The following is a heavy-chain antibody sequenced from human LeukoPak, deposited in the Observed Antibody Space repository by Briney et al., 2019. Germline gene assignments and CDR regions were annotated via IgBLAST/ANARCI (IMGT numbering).Heavy chain of an antibody. J-gene: IGHJ4*02. CDR2: ISGSGGST. Sequence: GGSLRLSCAASGFTFSSYAMSWVRQAPGKGLEWVSAISGSGGSTYYADSVKGRFTIPRDNSKNTLYLQMNSLRVEDTAVYYCAKRSTGYYIGYWGQGTLVTVSS. CDR3: AKRSTGYYIGY. V-gene: IGHV3-23*01. D-gene: IGHD4-17*01. CDR1: GFTFSSYA.